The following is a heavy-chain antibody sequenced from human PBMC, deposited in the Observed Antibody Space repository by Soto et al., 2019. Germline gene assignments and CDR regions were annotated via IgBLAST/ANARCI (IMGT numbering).Heavy chain of an antibody. CDR1: GFTFSNAW. D-gene: IGHD2-21*01. V-gene: IGHV3-15*01. Sequence: WGSLRLSCAASGFTFSNAWMSWVRQAPGKGLEWVGRIKSKTDGGTTDYAAPVKGRFTISRDDSKNTLYLQMNSLKTEDTAVYYCTPDLVKDEIDPWGQGTLVTVSS. CDR2: IKSKTDGGTT. CDR3: TPDLVKDEIDP. J-gene: IGHJ5*02.